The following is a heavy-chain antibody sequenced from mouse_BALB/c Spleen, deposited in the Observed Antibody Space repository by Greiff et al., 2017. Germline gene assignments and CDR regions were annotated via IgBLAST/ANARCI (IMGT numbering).Heavy chain of an antibody. CDR3: TRQLGLRWYFDY. D-gene: IGHD3-1*01. Sequence: VQLQQSGAELVKPGASVKLSCKASGYTFTSYYMYWVKQRPGQGLEWIGEINPSNGGTNFNEKFKSKATLTVDKSSSTAYLQLSSLTSEDSAVYYCTRQLGLRWYFDYWGQGTTLTVSS. CDR2: INPSNGGT. V-gene: IGHV1S81*02. CDR1: GYTFTSYY. J-gene: IGHJ2*01.